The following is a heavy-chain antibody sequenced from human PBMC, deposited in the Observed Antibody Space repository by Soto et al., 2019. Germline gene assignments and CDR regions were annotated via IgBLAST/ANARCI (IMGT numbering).Heavy chain of an antibody. V-gene: IGHV3-23*01. Sequence: GGTLSLSCAASGFTFSSYAMSWVRQAPGKGLEWVSAISGSVGSTYYEDSVKGRFTISRDNSKNTLYLQMNSLRAEDKAVYYCAKQAADIQVWEGDLDVWGQGTMVTVPS. CDR2: ISGSVGST. CDR1: GFTFSSYA. CDR3: AKQAADIQVWEGDLDV. D-gene: IGHD3-9*01. J-gene: IGHJ6*02.